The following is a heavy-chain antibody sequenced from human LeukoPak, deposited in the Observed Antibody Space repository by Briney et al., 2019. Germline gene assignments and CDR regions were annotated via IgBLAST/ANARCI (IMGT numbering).Heavy chain of an antibody. CDR3: ASSKRGYSGYDTLDY. D-gene: IGHD5-12*01. Sequence: ASVKVSCKASGYTFTGYGVRWVRQAPGQGLEWIGWISAYNGNTNYAQKLQGRVTMTTDTSTSTAYMELRSLRSDDTAVYYCASSKRGYSGYDTLDYWGQGTLVTVSS. J-gene: IGHJ4*02. CDR2: ISAYNGNT. CDR1: GYTFTGYG. V-gene: IGHV1-18*01.